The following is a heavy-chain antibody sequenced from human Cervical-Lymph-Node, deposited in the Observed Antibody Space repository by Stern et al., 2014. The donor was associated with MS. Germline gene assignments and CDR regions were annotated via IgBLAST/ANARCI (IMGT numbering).Heavy chain of an antibody. CDR1: GFTILGYS. Sequence: EVQLVQSGGGLVKPGGSLRLSCVASGFTILGYSLNWVRQAPGKGLEWGSSINSGSNYIYYADSVKGRFTISRDNDRNSLYLQMNSLRADDTAVYYCARVRYRYGAYDFWGQGTPVTVSS. CDR3: ARVRYRYGAYDF. CDR2: INSGSNYI. V-gene: IGHV3-21*01. D-gene: IGHD4/OR15-4a*01. J-gene: IGHJ4*02.